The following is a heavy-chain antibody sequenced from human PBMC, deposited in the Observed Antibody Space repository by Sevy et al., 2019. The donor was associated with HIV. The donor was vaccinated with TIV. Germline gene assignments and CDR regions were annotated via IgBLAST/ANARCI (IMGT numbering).Heavy chain of an antibody. CDR1: GFTFSDYY. V-gene: IGHV3-11*06. J-gene: IGHJ3*02. Sequence: GGSLRLSCAASGFTFSDYYMSWVRQAPGKGLEWVSYISSSSSYTNYADSVKGRFTISRDNAKNSLYLQMNSLRDEDTAVYYCARPYGSGSWEAFDIWGQGTMVTVSS. CDR3: ARPYGSGSWEAFDI. CDR2: ISSSSSYT. D-gene: IGHD3-10*01.